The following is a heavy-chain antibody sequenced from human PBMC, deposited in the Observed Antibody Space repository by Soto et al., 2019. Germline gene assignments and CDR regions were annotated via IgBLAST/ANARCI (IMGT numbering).Heavy chain of an antibody. D-gene: IGHD4-17*01. V-gene: IGHV1-3*01. Sequence: ASVKVTCKASGYTFTSYAVHWVRQAPGQRLEWMGWINAGNGNTKYSQKFQGRVTITRDTSASTAYMELSSLRSEDTAVYYCARDQDYGDSYFDYWGQGTLVTVSS. CDR2: INAGNGNT. CDR1: GYTFTSYA. J-gene: IGHJ4*02. CDR3: ARDQDYGDSYFDY.